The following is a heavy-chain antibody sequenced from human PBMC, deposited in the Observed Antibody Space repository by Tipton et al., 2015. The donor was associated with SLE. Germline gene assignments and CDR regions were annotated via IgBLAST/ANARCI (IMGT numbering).Heavy chain of an antibody. CDR3: ARVGGDRREGFDI. J-gene: IGHJ3*02. V-gene: IGHV4-38-2*02. Sequence: GLVKPSETLSLACTVSNYSISSLYYWGWIRQPPGKGLEWIGTISRSGSTYYNPSLKSRLTILVDTSKNQFSLKLSSVTAADTAVYYCARVGGDRREGFDIWGQGTMVTVSS. D-gene: IGHD3-10*01. CDR2: ISRSGST. CDR1: NYSISSLYY.